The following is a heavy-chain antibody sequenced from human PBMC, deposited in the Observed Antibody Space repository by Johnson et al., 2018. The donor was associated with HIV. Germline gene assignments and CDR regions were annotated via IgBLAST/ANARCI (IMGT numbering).Heavy chain of an antibody. D-gene: IGHD3-22*01. CDR3: ARDSDSLYAFDI. Sequence: QMQLVESGGGVIQPGRSLRLSCAAFGFTLSSHAMHWVRQDPGKGLEWVAVISYDGNNKYYADSVKGRFTISRDNSKNTLYLQMNSLRAEDTAVYYCARDSDSLYAFDIWGQGTVVTVSS. CDR1: GFTLSSHA. J-gene: IGHJ3*02. CDR2: ISYDGNNK. V-gene: IGHV3-30-3*01.